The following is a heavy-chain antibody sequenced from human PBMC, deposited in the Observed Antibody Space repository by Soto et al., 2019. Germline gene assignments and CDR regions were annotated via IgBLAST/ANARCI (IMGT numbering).Heavy chain of an antibody. CDR1: GGSFSGYY. D-gene: IGHD1-7*01. J-gene: IGHJ6*02. CDR2: INHSGST. V-gene: IGHV4-34*01. CDR3: AAGTTPWDYYYYGMDV. Sequence: SETLSLTCAVYGGSFSGYYWSWIRQPPGKGLEWIGEINHSGSTNYNPSLKSRVTISVDTSKNQFSLKLSSVTAADTAVYYCAAGTTPWDYYYYGMDVWGQGTTVTVSS.